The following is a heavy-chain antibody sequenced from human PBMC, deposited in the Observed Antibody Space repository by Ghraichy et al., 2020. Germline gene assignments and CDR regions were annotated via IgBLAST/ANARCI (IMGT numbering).Heavy chain of an antibody. CDR3: AREGSYGDYPIDY. J-gene: IGHJ4*02. Sequence: GGSLRLSCAASGFTFSSYSMNWVRQAPGKGLEWVSYISSSSTIYYADSVKGRFTISRDNAKNSLYLQMNSLRDEDTAVYYCAREGSYGDYPIDYWGQGTLVTVSS. CDR2: ISSSSTI. CDR1: GFTFSSYS. D-gene: IGHD4-17*01. V-gene: IGHV3-48*02.